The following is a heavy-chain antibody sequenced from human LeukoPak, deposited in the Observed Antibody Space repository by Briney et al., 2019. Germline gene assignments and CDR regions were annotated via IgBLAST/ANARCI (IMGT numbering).Heavy chain of an antibody. Sequence: PSQTLSLTCAVSGGSISSGGYSWSWIRQPPGKGLEWIGYIYNSGSTYYNPSLKSRVTISVDRSKNQFSLKLSSVTAADTAVYYCARTTGGSGEFDYWGQGTLVTVSS. J-gene: IGHJ4*02. CDR2: IYNSGST. D-gene: IGHD3-10*01. CDR1: GGSISSGGYS. V-gene: IGHV4-30-2*01. CDR3: ARTTGGSGEFDY.